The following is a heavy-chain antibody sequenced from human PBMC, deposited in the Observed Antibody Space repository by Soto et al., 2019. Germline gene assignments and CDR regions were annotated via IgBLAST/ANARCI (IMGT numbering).Heavy chain of an antibody. V-gene: IGHV4-39*01. Sequence: PSETLSLTCTVSGGSISSSSYYWGWIRQPPGKGLEWIGSIYYSGSTYYNPSLKSRVTISVDTSKNQFSLKLSSVTAADTAVYYCARRQSSSWYGLWGQGTLDTVSS. D-gene: IGHD6-13*01. CDR1: GGSISSSSYY. CDR2: IYYSGST. J-gene: IGHJ4*02. CDR3: ARRQSSSWYGL.